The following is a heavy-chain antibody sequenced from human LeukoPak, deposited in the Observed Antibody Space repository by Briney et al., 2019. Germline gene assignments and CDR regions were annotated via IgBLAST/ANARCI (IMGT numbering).Heavy chain of an antibody. Sequence: GGPLRLSCAASGFTFSSYGMHWVRQAPGKGLEWVAVISYDGSNKYYADSVKGRFTISRDNSKNTLYLQMNSLRAEDTAVYYCAKENNYDFWSGYLFDYWGQGTLVTVSS. D-gene: IGHD3-3*01. V-gene: IGHV3-30*18. CDR2: ISYDGSNK. J-gene: IGHJ4*02. CDR3: AKENNYDFWSGYLFDY. CDR1: GFTFSSYG.